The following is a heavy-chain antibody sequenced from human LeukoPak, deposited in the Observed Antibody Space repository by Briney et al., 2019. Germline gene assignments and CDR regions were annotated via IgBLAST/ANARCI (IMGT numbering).Heavy chain of an antibody. D-gene: IGHD4-23*01. CDR2: IYTSGST. V-gene: IGHV4-61*02. Sequence: SQTLSLTCTVSGGSISSGSYYWSWIRQPAGKGLEWIGRIYTSGSTNYNPSLKSRVTISVDTSKNQFSLKLSSVTAADTAVYYCARARWLSTYYLDYWGQGTLVTVSS. CDR3: ARARWLSTYYLDY. J-gene: IGHJ4*02. CDR1: GGSISSGSYY.